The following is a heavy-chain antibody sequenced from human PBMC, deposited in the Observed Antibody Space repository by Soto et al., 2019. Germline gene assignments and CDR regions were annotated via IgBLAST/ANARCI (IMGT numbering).Heavy chain of an antibody. J-gene: IGHJ4*02. CDR1: GGSFSDYS. CDR2: INDSGST. CDR3: ARGSHKLHSYDSSGFYHYVDY. Sequence: SETLSLTCAVYGGSFSDYSWTWIRRPPGKGLEWIGEINDSGSTNYTPSLERRVTISRDTSKNRFSLKLSSVTAADTAVYYCARGSHKLHSYDSSGFYHYVDYWGQGSLVTVSS. V-gene: IGHV4-34*01. D-gene: IGHD3-22*01.